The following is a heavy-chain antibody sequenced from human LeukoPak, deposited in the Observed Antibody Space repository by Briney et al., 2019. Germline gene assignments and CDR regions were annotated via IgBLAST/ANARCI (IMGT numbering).Heavy chain of an antibody. D-gene: IGHD2/OR15-2a*01. CDR2: IYPGDSDT. Sequence: GESLKISCKGSGYSFTSYWIGWVRQMPGKGLEWMGIIYPGDSDTSYSPSFQGQVTISADKSISNAYLQWSSLKASDTAMYYCARRAVLSARSMLGAFDIWGQGTMVTVSS. J-gene: IGHJ3*02. CDR1: GYSFTSYW. CDR3: ARRAVLSARSMLGAFDI. V-gene: IGHV5-51*01.